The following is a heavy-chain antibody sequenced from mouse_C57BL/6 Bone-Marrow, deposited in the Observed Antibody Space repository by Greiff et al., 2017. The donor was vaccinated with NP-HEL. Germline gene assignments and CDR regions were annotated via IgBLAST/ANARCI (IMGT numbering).Heavy chain of an antibody. CDR3: ARDLLWYDYAMDY. CDR2: IYPGSSST. Sequence: QVQLQQPGAELVKPGASVKMSCKASGYTFTSYWITWVKQRPGQGLEWIGDIYPGSSSTNYNEKFKSKATLTVDTSSSTAYMQLSSLTSEDSAVYYCARDLLWYDYAMDYWGQGTSVTVSS. CDR1: GYTFTSYW. V-gene: IGHV1-55*01. D-gene: IGHD2-10*01. J-gene: IGHJ4*01.